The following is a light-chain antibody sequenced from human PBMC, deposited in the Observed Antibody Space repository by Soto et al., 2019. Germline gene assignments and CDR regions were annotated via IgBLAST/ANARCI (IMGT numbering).Light chain of an antibody. Sequence: EVVLTQCPGTLSLSPGERATLSCRASQRVSSSYLAWYQQKPGQAPRLLIYGTSSRDTGIPDRFSGSGSGTDFTLTISGLEPEDFAVYYCQQYGSSPPWTFGQGTQVDIK. CDR1: QRVSSSY. J-gene: IGKJ1*01. CDR3: QQYGSSPPWT. V-gene: IGKV3-20*01. CDR2: GTS.